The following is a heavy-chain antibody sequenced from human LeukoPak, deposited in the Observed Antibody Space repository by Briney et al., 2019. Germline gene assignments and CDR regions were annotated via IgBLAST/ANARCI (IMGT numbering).Heavy chain of an antibody. V-gene: IGHV1-18*04. CDR1: GYTFTSYY. CDR3: ARDLERYYDLEGRSGY. J-gene: IGHJ4*02. Sequence: GASVKVSCKASGYTFTSYYIHWVRQAPGQGLEWMGRISAHNGNANYAQKFQGRVTMTTDTLATTAYMELRSLRSDDTAVYYCARDLERYYDLEGRSGYWGQGTLVTVSS. CDR2: ISAHNGNA. D-gene: IGHD3-3*01.